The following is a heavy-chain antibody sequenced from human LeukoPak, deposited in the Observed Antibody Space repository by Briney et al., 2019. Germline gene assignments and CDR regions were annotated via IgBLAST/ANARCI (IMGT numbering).Heavy chain of an antibody. Sequence: GGSLRLSCVASGFTFSSYGMHWVRQAPGKGLEWVSFIRYDGSNKYYADSVKGRLTISRDNSKNTLYLQTNSLRAEDTAVYYCAREDSTSGQLDYWGQGTLVTVSS. CDR3: AREDSTSGQLDY. CDR1: GFTFSSYG. D-gene: IGHD2/OR15-2a*01. V-gene: IGHV3-30*02. CDR2: IRYDGSNK. J-gene: IGHJ4*02.